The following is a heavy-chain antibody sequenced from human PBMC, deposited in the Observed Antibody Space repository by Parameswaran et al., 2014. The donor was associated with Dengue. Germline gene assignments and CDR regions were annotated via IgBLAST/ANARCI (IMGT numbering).Heavy chain of an antibody. Sequence: PGASVKVSCKASGGTFSSYAISWVRQAPGQGLEWMGGIIPIFGTANYAQKFQGRVTITADESTSTAYMELSSLRSEDTAVYYCARVQSLRYFDWLPRDGMDVWGQGTTVTVSS. J-gene: IGHJ6*02. CDR2: IIPIFGTA. CDR3: ARVQSLRYFDWLPRDGMDV. V-gene: IGHV1-69*13. CDR1: GGTFSSYA. D-gene: IGHD3-9*01.